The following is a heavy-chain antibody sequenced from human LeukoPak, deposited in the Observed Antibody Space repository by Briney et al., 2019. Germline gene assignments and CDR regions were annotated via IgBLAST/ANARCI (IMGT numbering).Heavy chain of an antibody. J-gene: IGHJ4*02. V-gene: IGHV3-66*03. D-gene: IGHD3-10*01. CDR3: ARVGGSGSSLYYFGY. CDR1: GFTVSSNY. Sequence: GGSLRLSCAASGFTVSSNYMSWVRQAPGKGLEWVSVIYSCGSTYYADSVKGRFTISRDNSKNTLYLQMNSLRAEDTAVYYCARVGGSGSSLYYFGYWGQGTLVTVSS. CDR2: IYSCGST.